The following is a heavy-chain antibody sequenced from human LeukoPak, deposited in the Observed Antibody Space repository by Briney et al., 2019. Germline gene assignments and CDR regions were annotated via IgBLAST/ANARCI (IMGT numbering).Heavy chain of an antibody. CDR2: IKQDGGEK. CDR1: EFTFSSYW. Sequence: PGGSLRLSCAASEFTFSSYWMSWVRQAPGKGLEWVANIKQDGGEKYYLDSVKGRFTVSRDNAKNSLYLQMNSLRAEDTAVYYCARVGPRQILEYWGQGTLVTVSS. V-gene: IGHV3-7*03. CDR3: ARVGPRQILEY. J-gene: IGHJ4*02.